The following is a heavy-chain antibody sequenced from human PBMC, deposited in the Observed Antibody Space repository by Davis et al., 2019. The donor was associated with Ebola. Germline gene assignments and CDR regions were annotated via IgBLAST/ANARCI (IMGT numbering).Heavy chain of an antibody. D-gene: IGHD6-6*01. J-gene: IGHJ4*02. V-gene: IGHV4-39*01. Sequence: MPSETLSLACTVSGGSISSSSYYWGWIRQPPGKGLEWIGSIYYSGSTNYNPSLKSRVTISVDTSKNQFSLKLTSVTAADTAVYYCARSWGSSSPFDYWGQGSLVTVSS. CDR3: ARSWGSSSPFDY. CDR2: IYYSGST. CDR1: GGSISSSSYY.